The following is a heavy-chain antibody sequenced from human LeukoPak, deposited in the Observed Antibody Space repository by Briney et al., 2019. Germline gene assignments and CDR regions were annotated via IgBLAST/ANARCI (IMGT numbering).Heavy chain of an antibody. CDR1: GYTFTSYY. D-gene: IGHD6-13*01. J-gene: IGHJ4*02. CDR3: ARGRTVNTRWYPYEY. CDR2: INPSGGST. Sequence: ASVKVSCKASGYTFTSYYMHWVRQAPGQGLEWMGIINPSGGSTSYAQKFQGRVTMTRDTSTSTVYMELSSLRSDDTAVYYCARGRTVNTRWYPYEYWGQGTLVTVSS. V-gene: IGHV1-46*01.